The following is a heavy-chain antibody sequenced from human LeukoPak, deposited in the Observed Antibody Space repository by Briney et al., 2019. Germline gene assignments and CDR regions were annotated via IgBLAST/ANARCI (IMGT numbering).Heavy chain of an antibody. Sequence: PGGSLRLSCAASGFSFSNYGMHWVRQAPGKGLEWVAFIRYDGSDKYYTESVKGRFTISRDNSKNTLYLQMNSLRAEDTAVYYCAEDSGASYYYYYMDVWGKGTTVTISS. CDR1: GFSFSNYG. CDR2: IRYDGSDK. CDR3: AEDSGASYYYYYMDV. D-gene: IGHD1-26*01. V-gene: IGHV3-30*02. J-gene: IGHJ6*03.